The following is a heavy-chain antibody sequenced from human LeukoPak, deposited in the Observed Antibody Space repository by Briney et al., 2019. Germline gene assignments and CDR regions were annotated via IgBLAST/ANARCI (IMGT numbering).Heavy chain of an antibody. Sequence: GGSLRLSCAASGFTFSSYSMNGVRQAPGKGLEWVSSISSSSSYISYADSVKGRFTISRDNAKNSLYLQMNSLRAEDTAVYYCAREEREEYYFDYWGQGTLVTVSS. CDR1: GFTFSSYS. J-gene: IGHJ4*02. D-gene: IGHD3-10*01. CDR2: ISSSSSYI. V-gene: IGHV3-21*01. CDR3: AREEREEYYFDY.